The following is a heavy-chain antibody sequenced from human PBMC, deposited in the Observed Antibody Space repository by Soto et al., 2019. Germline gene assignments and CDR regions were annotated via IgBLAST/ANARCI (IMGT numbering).Heavy chain of an antibody. V-gene: IGHV1-69*13. CDR2: IIPIFGTA. J-gene: IGHJ6*02. Sequence: ASVKDSCKASGGTFSSYAISWVRQAPGQGLEWMGGIIPIFGTANYAQKFQGRVTITADESTSTAYMELSSLRSEDTAVYYCARDLLRYFVRDYYYGMDVWGQGTTVTVSS. D-gene: IGHD3-9*01. CDR1: GGTFSSYA. CDR3: ARDLLRYFVRDYYYGMDV.